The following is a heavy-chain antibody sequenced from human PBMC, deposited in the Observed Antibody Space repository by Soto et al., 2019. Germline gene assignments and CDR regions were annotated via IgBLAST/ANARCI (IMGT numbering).Heavy chain of an antibody. CDR3: VRGTTYYYDSSGYLVFDY. D-gene: IGHD3-22*01. CDR2: INHSGST. J-gene: IGHJ4*02. CDR1: GGSFSGYY. Sequence: PSETLSLTCAVYGGSFSGYYWSWFRQPPGKGLEWIGEINHSGSTNYNPSLKSRVTISVDTSKNQFSLKLTSVTAADTAVYYCVRGTTYYYDSSGYLVFDYWGQGTLVTVSS. V-gene: IGHV4-34*01.